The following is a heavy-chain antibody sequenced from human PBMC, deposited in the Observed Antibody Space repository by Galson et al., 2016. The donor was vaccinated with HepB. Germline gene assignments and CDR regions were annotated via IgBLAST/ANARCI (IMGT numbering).Heavy chain of an antibody. D-gene: IGHD3-3*01. CDR2: IIPIFETA. J-gene: IGHJ4*02. V-gene: IGHV1-69*13. CDR1: GFIFRRYG. Sequence: SVKVSCKASGFIFRRYGISWLRQAPGQGLEWMGGIIPIFETANYAQKFQGRVMITADESTTTAYMELSSLRSDDTAVYYCARDQRITVSGGYFDHWGQGVLVTVSS. CDR3: ARDQRITVSGGYFDH.